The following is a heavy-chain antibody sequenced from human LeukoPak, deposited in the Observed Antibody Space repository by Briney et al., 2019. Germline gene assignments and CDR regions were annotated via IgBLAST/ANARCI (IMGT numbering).Heavy chain of an antibody. V-gene: IGHV4-61*02. CDR3: ARDSDSRETFDY. D-gene: IGHD2-21*01. J-gene: IGHJ4*02. CDR1: GGSINSGPYY. CDR2: ISPSGSS. Sequence: SETLSLTCTVSGGSINSGPYYWTWIRQPAGKGLEWIGRISPSGSSNYNPSLPSRVTMSVDTSKRQFSLSLSSVTAADTAVYYCARDSDSRETFDYWGQGTLVAVSS.